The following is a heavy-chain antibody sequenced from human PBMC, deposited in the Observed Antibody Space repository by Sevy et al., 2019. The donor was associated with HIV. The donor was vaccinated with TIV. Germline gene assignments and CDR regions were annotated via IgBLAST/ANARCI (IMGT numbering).Heavy chain of an antibody. D-gene: IGHD2-2*01. J-gene: IGHJ4*02. CDR2: FSSSSSTI. CDR3: ARDQVSRYCSSTSCKTFDY. V-gene: IGHV3-48*01. CDR1: GFTFSSYS. Sequence: GGSLRLSCAASGFTFSSYSMNWVRQAPDKGLEWVSYFSSSSSTINYADSVKGRFTISRDNAKNSLYLQMNSLIAEDTAVYYCARDQVSRYCSSTSCKTFDYWGQGTLVTVSS.